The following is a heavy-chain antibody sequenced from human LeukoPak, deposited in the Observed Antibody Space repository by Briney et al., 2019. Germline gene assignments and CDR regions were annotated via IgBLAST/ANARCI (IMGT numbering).Heavy chain of an antibody. V-gene: IGHV1-8*01. CDR2: VHPNSGNT. J-gene: IGHJ5*02. D-gene: IGHD1-14*01. CDR3: ARGPRNDP. CDR1: GYPFTTWE. Sequence: ASVKVSCKTSGYPFTTWEINWVRQAAGQGLEWMGWVHPNSGNTAYAQKFQGSVTMTRDTSISTACMELSGLRFDDTAVYFCARGPRNDPWGQGTLVTVSS.